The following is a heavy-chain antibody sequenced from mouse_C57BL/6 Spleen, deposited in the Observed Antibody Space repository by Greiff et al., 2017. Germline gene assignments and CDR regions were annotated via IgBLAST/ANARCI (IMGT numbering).Heavy chain of an antibody. CDR1: GFSFNTYA. V-gene: IGHV10-1*01. CDR3: VTSAYYYGSSYAMDY. CDR2: IRSKSNNYAT. Sequence: EVHLVESGGGLVQPKGSLKLSCAASGFSFNTYAMNWVRQAPGKGLEWVARIRSKSNNYATYYADSVKDRFTISRDDSESMLYLQMNNLKTEDTSMYYCVTSAYYYGSSYAMDYWGKGTSVTVST. D-gene: IGHD1-1*01. J-gene: IGHJ4*01.